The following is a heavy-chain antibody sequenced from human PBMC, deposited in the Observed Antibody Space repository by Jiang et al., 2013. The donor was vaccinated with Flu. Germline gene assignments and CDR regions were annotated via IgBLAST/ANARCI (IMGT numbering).Heavy chain of an antibody. Sequence: GLEWIGIIYYTASSYYSPSLQSRVTVSVDTSKNQFSLKLHSLNAADTAMYYCARLSSADRTGAYDVWGQGTKVTVSS. CDR2: IYYTASS. D-gene: IGHD1-14*01. V-gene: IGHV4-39*01. J-gene: IGHJ3*01. CDR3: ARLSSADRTGAYDV.